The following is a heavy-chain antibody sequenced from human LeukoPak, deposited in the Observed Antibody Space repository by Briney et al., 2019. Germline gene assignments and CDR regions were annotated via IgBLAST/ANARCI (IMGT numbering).Heavy chain of an antibody. CDR3: ARTYYDILTGYNPYFDY. CDR1: GFTFSSYG. J-gene: IGHJ4*02. D-gene: IGHD3-9*01. V-gene: IGHV3-30*02. CDR2: IRYDGSNK. Sequence: SGGSLRLSCVASGFTFSSYGMHWVRQAPGRALEWVAFIRYDGSNKYYVDSVKGRFTISKDNSKNTLYLQMNSLRAEDTAVYYCARTYYDILTGYNPYFDYWGQGILVTVSS.